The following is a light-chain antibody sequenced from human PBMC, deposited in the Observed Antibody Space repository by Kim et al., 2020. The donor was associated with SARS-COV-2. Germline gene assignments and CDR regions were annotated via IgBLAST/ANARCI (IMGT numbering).Light chain of an antibody. CDR1: QTINNR. J-gene: IGKJ1*01. Sequence: SPGERATRSCRASQTINNRLVWYQHKRGQAPRLLIYDATTRATGVPARFVGSGSETDFTLTISSLQSEDFAVYYCQQSNDWPPLTFGQGTKVDIK. CDR3: QQSNDWPPLT. V-gene: IGKV3-15*01. CDR2: DAT.